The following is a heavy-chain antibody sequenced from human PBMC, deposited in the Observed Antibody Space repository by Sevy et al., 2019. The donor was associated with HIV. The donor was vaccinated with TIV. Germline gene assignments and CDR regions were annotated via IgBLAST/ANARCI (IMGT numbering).Heavy chain of an antibody. J-gene: IGHJ6*02. Sequence: GGSLRLSCAVSGLTFTYAWMSWVRQAPGKGLEWVGRIKSKVDGGTTDYGEPVKGRFTISRADSKNTLYLQMNSLKTEDTAVYYGATDPIIVLMVTDGMDVWGQGTTVTVSS. CDR2: IKSKVDGGTT. CDR3: ATDPIIVLMVTDGMDV. CDR1: GLTFTYAW. D-gene: IGHD2-8*01. V-gene: IGHV3-15*01.